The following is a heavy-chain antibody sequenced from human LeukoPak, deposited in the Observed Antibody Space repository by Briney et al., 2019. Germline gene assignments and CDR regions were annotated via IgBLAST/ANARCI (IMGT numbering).Heavy chain of an antibody. V-gene: IGHV3-48*01. CDR2: ISSSSSTI. CDR3: ARDRRDWDQLPSYYYYGMDV. Sequence: GGSLRLSCAASGFTFSSYAMSWVRQAPGKGLEWVSYISSSSSTIYYADSVKGRFTISRDNAKNSLYLQMNSLRAEDTAVYYCARDRRDWDQLPSYYYYGMDVWGQGTTVTVSS. CDR1: GFTFSSYA. D-gene: IGHD2-2*01. J-gene: IGHJ6*02.